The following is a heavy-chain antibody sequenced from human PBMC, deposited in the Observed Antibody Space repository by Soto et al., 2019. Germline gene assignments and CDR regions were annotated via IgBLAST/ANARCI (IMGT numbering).Heavy chain of an antibody. CDR3: ARDILWFGGYYYGMDV. CDR1: GGSISSYY. Sequence: QVQLQESGPGLVKPSETLSLTCTVSGGSISSYYWSWIRQPPGKGLEWIGYIYYSGSTNYNPSLKSRVTISVDTSKNPFSLKLSSVTAADTAVYYCARDILWFGGYYYGMDVWGQGTTVTVSS. CDR2: IYYSGST. D-gene: IGHD3-10*01. V-gene: IGHV4-59*01. J-gene: IGHJ6*02.